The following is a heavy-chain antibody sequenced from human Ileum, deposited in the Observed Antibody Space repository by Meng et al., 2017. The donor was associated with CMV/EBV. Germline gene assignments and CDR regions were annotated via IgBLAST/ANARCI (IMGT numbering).Heavy chain of an antibody. CDR2: ISQDGRAE. CDR3: AREASLYYGSGSYYNDY. Sequence: GESLKISCADSTFTFSNFWMHWVRQAPGKGLEWVATISQDGRAEFYVDSVKGRFTVSRDNSKTSLYLQMNSLRVEDTAVYYCAREASLYYGSGSYYNDYWGQGTLVTVSS. CDR1: TFTFSNFW. V-gene: IGHV3-7*01. D-gene: IGHD3-10*01. J-gene: IGHJ4*02.